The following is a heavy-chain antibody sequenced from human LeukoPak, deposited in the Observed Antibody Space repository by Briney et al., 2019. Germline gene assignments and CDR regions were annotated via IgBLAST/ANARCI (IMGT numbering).Heavy chain of an antibody. J-gene: IGHJ4*02. CDR1: GFSFSGYA. V-gene: IGHV3-23*01. CDR3: AKDGLYYDDSTHIYYFDY. CDR2: ITSSGGGGVT. D-gene: IGHD3-22*01. Sequence: PGGSLRLPCVASGFSFSGYAMAWVRQAPGKGLEWVSAITSSGGGGVTYYADSVKGRFTISRDNSKNTLYLQMNNLRAEDTARYYCAKDGLYYDDSTHIYYFDYWGQGTLVAVSS.